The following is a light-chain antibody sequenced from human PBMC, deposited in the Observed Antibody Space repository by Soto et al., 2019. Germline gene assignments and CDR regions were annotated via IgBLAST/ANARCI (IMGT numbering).Light chain of an antibody. V-gene: IGLV2-23*01. CDR3: CSYSATSTLV. CDR1: SSDVGTYKP. Sequence: QSALTQPASVSGSPGQSITISCTGTSSDVGTYKPVSWYQQYPGKAPKVIIYDDTKRPSGVSSRFSGSKSGNTASLTISGLQAEDEADYYCCSYSATSTLVFGTGTKVTVL. J-gene: IGLJ1*01. CDR2: DDT.